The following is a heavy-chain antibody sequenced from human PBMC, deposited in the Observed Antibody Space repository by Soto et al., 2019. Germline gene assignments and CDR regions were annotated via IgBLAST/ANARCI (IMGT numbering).Heavy chain of an antibody. Sequence: SVKVSCKASGYTFTSFGFSWVRQAPGQGLEWMGWISPYNGNTNYAQKFQGRVTMTTDTSTSTAYMELRSLRSDDTAVYYCARDSNNSKGSGASWGQGTLVTVSS. J-gene: IGHJ4*02. CDR1: GYTFTSFG. CDR2: ISPYNGNT. CDR3: ARDSNNSKGSGAS. V-gene: IGHV1-18*01. D-gene: IGHD1-26*01.